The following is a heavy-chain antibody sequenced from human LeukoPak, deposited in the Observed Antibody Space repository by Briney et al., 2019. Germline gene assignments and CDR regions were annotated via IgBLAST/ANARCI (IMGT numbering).Heavy chain of an antibody. CDR3: ARDQLRIMAFGVVIPEPYYMDV. J-gene: IGHJ6*03. CDR1: GFTFSHIG. D-gene: IGHD3-3*01. CDR2: INTCGSTI. Sequence: PGGSLRLSCGVSGFTFSHIGMNWVRQAPGRGLEWVSYINTCGSTIYYAESLKGRFTVSRDNAKNSLYLQMNSLRVEDTGVYYCARDQLRIMAFGVVIPEPYYMDVWGKGTTVTVSS. V-gene: IGHV3-48*03.